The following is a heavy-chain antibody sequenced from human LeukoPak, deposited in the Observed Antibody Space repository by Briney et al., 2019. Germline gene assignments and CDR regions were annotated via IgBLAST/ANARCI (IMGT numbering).Heavy chain of an antibody. Sequence: GGSLRLSCAASGFTFSSYGMSWVRQAPGKGLEWVSAISGSGGSTYYADSVKGRFTISRDNSKNTLYLQMNSLRAEDTAVYYCARRSGIAVAGAFDYWGQGTLVTVSS. V-gene: IGHV3-23*01. D-gene: IGHD6-19*01. CDR1: GFTFSSYG. CDR3: ARRSGIAVAGAFDY. J-gene: IGHJ4*02. CDR2: ISGSGGST.